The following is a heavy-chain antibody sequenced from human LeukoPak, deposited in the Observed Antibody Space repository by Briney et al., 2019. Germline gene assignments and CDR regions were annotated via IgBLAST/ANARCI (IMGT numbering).Heavy chain of an antibody. V-gene: IGHV3-7*01. CDR1: GFTFSTYW. CDR3: ATSVPMG. CDR2: IEQDGSEK. D-gene: IGHD3-10*01. Sequence: GGSLRLSCAASGFTFSTYWMSWVRQAPGKGLEWVGNIEQDGSEKYYMDSVKGRFTISRDNAKNALYLQMKSLRGEDTAVYYCATSVPMGWGQGTLVTVSS. J-gene: IGHJ4*02.